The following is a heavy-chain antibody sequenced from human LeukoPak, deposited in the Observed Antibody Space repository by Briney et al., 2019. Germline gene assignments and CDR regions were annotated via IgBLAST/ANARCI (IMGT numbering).Heavy chain of an antibody. Sequence: SVKVSCKASGGTFSSYAISWVRQAPGQGLEWMGRIIPILGIANYAQKFQGRVTITADKSTSTAYMELSSLRSEDTAVYYCARDHYGDPVGYWGQGTLVTVTS. J-gene: IGHJ4*02. D-gene: IGHD4-17*01. CDR2: IIPILGIA. CDR3: ARDHYGDPVGY. CDR1: GGTFSSYA. V-gene: IGHV1-69*04.